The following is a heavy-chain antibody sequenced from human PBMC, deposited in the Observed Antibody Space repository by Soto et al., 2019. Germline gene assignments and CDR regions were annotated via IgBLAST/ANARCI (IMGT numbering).Heavy chain of an antibody. CDR3: TKDSADIVVVPATFGMDV. D-gene: IGHD2-2*01. V-gene: IGHV3-15*01. CDR1: GITFSNAW. Sequence: GGSLRLSCAASGITFSNAWMTWVRQAPGKGLEWVGRIKSITDGGTTDYAAPVKGRFTISRDDSKDTLYLQMKNLRTEETAVYHCTKDSADIVVVPATFGMDVWGQGTKVTVSS. CDR2: IKSITDGGTT. J-gene: IGHJ6*02.